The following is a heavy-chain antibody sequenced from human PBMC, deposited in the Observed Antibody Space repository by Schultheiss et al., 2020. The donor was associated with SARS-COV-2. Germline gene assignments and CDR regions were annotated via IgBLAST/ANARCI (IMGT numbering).Heavy chain of an antibody. V-gene: IGHV1-18*04. Sequence: ASVKVSCKASGYTFTSYYMHWVRQAPGQGLEWMGWISAYNGNTNYAQKLQGRVTMTTDTSTSTAYMELRSLRSDDTAVYYCARESPTYDFWSGYYLNYYYYYMDVWGKGTTVTVSS. CDR1: GYTFTSYY. D-gene: IGHD3-3*01. J-gene: IGHJ6*03. CDR2: ISAYNGNT. CDR3: ARESPTYDFWSGYYLNYYYYYMDV.